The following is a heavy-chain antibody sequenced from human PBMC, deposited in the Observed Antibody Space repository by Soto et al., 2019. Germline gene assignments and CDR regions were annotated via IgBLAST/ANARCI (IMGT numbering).Heavy chain of an antibody. J-gene: IGHJ4*02. V-gene: IGHV3-33*01. CDR3: AGSNRYGCSAGLGGGFDN. CDR1: GFTFSSYG. CDR2: IWSDASNK. Sequence: QVHLVESGGGVVQPGTSLRLSCAASGFTFSSYGMHWVRQAPGKGLEWVAVIWSDASNKYYADSVKGRFTISRDNSKNTICLQKGNLGAQEKGGELLAGSNRYGCSAGLGGGFDNWGQGTLVTVSS. D-gene: IGHD3-16*01.